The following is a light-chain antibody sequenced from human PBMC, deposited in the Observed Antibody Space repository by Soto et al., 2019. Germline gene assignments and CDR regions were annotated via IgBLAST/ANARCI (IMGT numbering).Light chain of an antibody. V-gene: IGKV3-20*01. CDR2: GAS. Sequence: EIVLTQSPGTLSLSPGERATLSCRASQSVSSSYLAWYQQKPGQAPRLLIYGASSRATGIPDRFSGSGSGTDFTLTISRLEPEDFAVYYCQQYGSSVLTFGGGTKLEIK. J-gene: IGKJ4*01. CDR1: QSVSSSY. CDR3: QQYGSSVLT.